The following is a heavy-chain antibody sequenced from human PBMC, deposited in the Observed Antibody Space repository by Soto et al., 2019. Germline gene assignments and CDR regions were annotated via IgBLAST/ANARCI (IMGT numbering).Heavy chain of an antibody. CDR2: IWYDGSNK. CDR1: GFTFSTYG. V-gene: IGHV3-33*01. J-gene: IGHJ4*02. Sequence: QVQLVESGGGVVQPGKSLRLSCAASGFTFSTYGMHWVRQAPGKGLEWVAVIWYDGSNKYHGDSLKGRFTISRDNSKNTLYLQINNLTAEDTAVYYCGRDGALGDTAVVDSGGQGTLVTVSS. CDR3: GRDGALGDTAVVDS. D-gene: IGHD5-18*01.